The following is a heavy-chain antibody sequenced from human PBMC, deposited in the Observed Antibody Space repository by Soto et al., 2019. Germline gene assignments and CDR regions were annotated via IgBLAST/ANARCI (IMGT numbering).Heavy chain of an antibody. Sequence: QVQLVESGGGVVQPGRSLRLSCAASGFTFSSYAMHWVRQAPGKGLEWVAFISFDGSNKYYADSVKGRFTISRDNSKNTLYLQMNSLRAEDTAVYYGARDAVPSYFDYWGQGTLVTVSS. J-gene: IGHJ4*02. CDR1: GFTFSSYA. CDR2: ISFDGSNK. CDR3: ARDAVPSYFDY. V-gene: IGHV3-30*01.